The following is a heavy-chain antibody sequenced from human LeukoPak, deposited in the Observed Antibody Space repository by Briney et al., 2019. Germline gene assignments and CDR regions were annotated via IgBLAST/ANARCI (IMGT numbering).Heavy chain of an antibody. Sequence: ASVKVSCKASGYTFTGYYMHWVRQAPGQGLEWMGWINPNSGGTNYAQKFQGRVTMTRDTSISTAYMELSRLRSDDTAAYYCARVKGITIFGVVTPSLFDYWGQGTLVTVSS. CDR2: INPNSGGT. J-gene: IGHJ4*02. CDR1: GYTFTGYY. CDR3: ARVKGITIFGVVTPSLFDY. V-gene: IGHV1-2*02. D-gene: IGHD3-3*01.